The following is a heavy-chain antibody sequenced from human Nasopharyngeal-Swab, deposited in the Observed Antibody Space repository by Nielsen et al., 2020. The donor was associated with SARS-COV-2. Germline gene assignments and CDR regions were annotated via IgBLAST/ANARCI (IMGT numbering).Heavy chain of an antibody. CDR2: IIPIFGNA. CDR1: GCTFRSYA. Sequence: SVTVSCKASGCTFRSYAISWLRQAPGQGLEWMGGIIPIFGNANYAQKFQGRVTITADKSTSTAYMELSSLRSEDTAVYYCARGIAAASTLDYWGQGTLVTVSS. J-gene: IGHJ4*02. V-gene: IGHV1-69*06. CDR3: ARGIAAASTLDY. D-gene: IGHD6-13*01.